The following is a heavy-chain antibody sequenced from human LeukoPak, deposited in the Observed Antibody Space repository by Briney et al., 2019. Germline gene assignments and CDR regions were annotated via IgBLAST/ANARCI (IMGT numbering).Heavy chain of an antibody. D-gene: IGHD5-18*01. J-gene: IGHJ4*02. CDR2: ISYDGSNK. V-gene: IGHV3-30*04. Sequence: GGSLRLSCAASGFTFSNYAMHWVRQAPGKGLEWVAVISYDGSNKYYADSVKGRFTISRDKSKNTLYLQMNSLRAEDTAVYYCARSSSMVTFDYWGQGTLVTVSS. CDR1: GFTFSNYA. CDR3: ARSSSMVTFDY.